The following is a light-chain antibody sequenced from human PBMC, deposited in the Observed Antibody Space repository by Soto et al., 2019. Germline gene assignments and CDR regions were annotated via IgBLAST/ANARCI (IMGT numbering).Light chain of an antibody. J-gene: IGLJ2*01. CDR1: SSDVGRYNL. Sequence: QSVLTQPASVSGSPGQSITISCTGTSSDVGRYNLVSWYQHHPGKAPKLMIFEASKRPSGVSNRFSGSKSGNTASLTISGLQAEDEADYYCCSYAGSSAFVVFGGGTQLTVL. CDR2: EAS. V-gene: IGLV2-23*02. CDR3: CSYAGSSAFVV.